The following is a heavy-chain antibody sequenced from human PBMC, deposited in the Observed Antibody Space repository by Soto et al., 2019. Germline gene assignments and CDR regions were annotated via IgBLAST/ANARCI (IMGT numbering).Heavy chain of an antibody. Sequence: SQTVSLTCAISGDSVCRNSAAWNWIRQSPSRGLEWLGRTYYSSKWYNDYAVSVKSRITINPDTSKNQFSLQLNSVTPEDTAVYYCARDLRRRGRDTIFGVVIKAVRDAFDIWGQGTMVTVSS. CDR3: ARDLRRRGRDTIFGVVIKAVRDAFDI. CDR2: TYYSSKWYN. CDR1: GDSVCRNSAA. J-gene: IGHJ3*02. V-gene: IGHV6-1*01. D-gene: IGHD3-3*01.